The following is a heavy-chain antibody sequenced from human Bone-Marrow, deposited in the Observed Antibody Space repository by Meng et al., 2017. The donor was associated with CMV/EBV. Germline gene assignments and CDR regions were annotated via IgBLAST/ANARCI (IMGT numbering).Heavy chain of an antibody. CDR1: GASISSNY. V-gene: IGHV4-59*01. J-gene: IGHJ4*02. CDR2: ISHNGYI. CDR3: ARDVRGRTGDS. Sequence: SETLSLTCTVSGASISSNYWSWNRRPPGKGLQYIGSISHNGYINYNPSLKGRVTISLDTSRNQLSLRLTSVTAADTAVYYCARDVRGRTGDSWGQGTLVTFSS. D-gene: IGHD7-27*01.